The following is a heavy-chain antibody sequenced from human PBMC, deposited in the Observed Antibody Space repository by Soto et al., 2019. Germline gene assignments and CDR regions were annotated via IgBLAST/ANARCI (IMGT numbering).Heavy chain of an antibody. J-gene: IGHJ4*02. V-gene: IGHV3-72*01. Sequence: GGSLRLSCAVSGFTFGDHYIDWVRQAPGKGLEWVGRVRDKAHSYSTTYAASVKGRLTLSRDDSKNSVYLQLNSLRTEDTAVYSCVRTIQPGTTTYFDYRGKRTLFTISS. D-gene: IGHD1-1*01. CDR2: VRDKAHSYST. CDR1: GFTFGDHY. CDR3: VRTIQPGTTTYFDY.